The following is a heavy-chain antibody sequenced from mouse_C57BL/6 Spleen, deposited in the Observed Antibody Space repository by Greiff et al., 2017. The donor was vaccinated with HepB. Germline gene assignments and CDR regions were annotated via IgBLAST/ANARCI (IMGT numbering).Heavy chain of an antibody. CDR1: GYTFTDYY. CDR2: INPNNGGT. V-gene: IGHV1-26*01. J-gene: IGHJ2*01. Sequence: EVQLKQSGPELVKPGASVKISCKASGYTFTDYYMNWVKQSHGKSLEWIGDINPNNGGTSYNQKFKGKATLTVDKSSSTAYMELRSLTSEDSAVYYCARSIANWVPFDYWGQGTTLTVSS. D-gene: IGHD4-1*01. CDR3: ARSIANWVPFDY.